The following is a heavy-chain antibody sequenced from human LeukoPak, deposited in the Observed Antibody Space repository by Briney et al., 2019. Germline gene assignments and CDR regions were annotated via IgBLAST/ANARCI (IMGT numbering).Heavy chain of an antibody. CDR3: AIWGTGNYPDPAFDF. CDR2: FDPEEGET. Sequence: ASVKVSCKVSGYTLTDLTMHWVRQAPGKGLEWMGGFDPEEGETIYAQKFQGRVTMTEDTSTDTAYMELSSLRSDDTAVYYCAIWGTGNYPDPAFDFWGQGTLVTVSS. J-gene: IGHJ4*02. CDR1: GYTLTDLT. V-gene: IGHV1-24*01. D-gene: IGHD1-7*01.